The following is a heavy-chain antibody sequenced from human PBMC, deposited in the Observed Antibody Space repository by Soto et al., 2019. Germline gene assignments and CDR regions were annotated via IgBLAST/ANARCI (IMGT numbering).Heavy chain of an antibody. CDR1: GFTFSSYG. CDR3: ARDHRDYDSSGSLDY. D-gene: IGHD3-22*01. J-gene: IGHJ4*02. CDR2: IWYDGSNK. Sequence: QVQLVESGGGVVQPGRSLRLSCAASGFTFSSYGMHWVRQAPGKGLEWVAVIWYDGSNKYYADSVKGRFTISRDNSKKTLYLQMNSLRAEDTAVYYCARDHRDYDSSGSLDYWGQGTLVTVSS. V-gene: IGHV3-33*01.